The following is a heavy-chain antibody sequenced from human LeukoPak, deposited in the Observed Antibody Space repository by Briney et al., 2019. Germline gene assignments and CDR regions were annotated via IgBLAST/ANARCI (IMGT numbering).Heavy chain of an antibody. CDR3: ARGGYSSSWYGRWFDP. V-gene: IGHV4-30-2*01. CDR1: GASISSGGYS. Sequence: TSETLSLTCAVSGASISSGGYSWSWIRQPPGKGLEWIVYIYHSGSTYYNPSLKSRVTISVDRSKNQFSLKLSSVTAADTAVYYCARGGYSSSWYGRWFDPWGQGTLVTVSS. CDR2: IYHSGST. J-gene: IGHJ5*02. D-gene: IGHD6-13*01.